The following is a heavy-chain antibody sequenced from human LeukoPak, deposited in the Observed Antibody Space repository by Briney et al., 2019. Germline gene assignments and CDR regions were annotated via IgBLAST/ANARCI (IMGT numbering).Heavy chain of an antibody. V-gene: IGHV4-59*01. D-gene: IGHD2-2*01. CDR1: GGSISSYY. Sequence: SETLSLTCTVSGGSISSYYGSWIRQPPGKGLEWIGYIYYSGSTNYNPSLKSRVPISVDTSKNQFSLKLSSVTAADTAVYYCARERGYCSSTSCPNWFDPWGQGTLVTVSS. CDR3: ARERGYCSSTSCPNWFDP. J-gene: IGHJ5*02. CDR2: IYYSGST.